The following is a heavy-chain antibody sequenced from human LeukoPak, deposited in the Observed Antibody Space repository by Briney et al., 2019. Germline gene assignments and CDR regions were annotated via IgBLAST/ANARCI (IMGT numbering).Heavy chain of an antibody. D-gene: IGHD6-13*01. Sequence: GESLKISCKGSGYSFTSYWIGWVRQMPGKGLEWMGIIYPGDSDTRYSPSFQGQVTISADKSISTAYLQWSSLKASDTAMYYCARQIERIAAAGTPKRLYYYYYMDVWGKGTTVTVSS. J-gene: IGHJ6*03. CDR1: GYSFTSYW. V-gene: IGHV5-51*01. CDR3: ARQIERIAAAGTPKRLYYYYYMDV. CDR2: IYPGDSDT.